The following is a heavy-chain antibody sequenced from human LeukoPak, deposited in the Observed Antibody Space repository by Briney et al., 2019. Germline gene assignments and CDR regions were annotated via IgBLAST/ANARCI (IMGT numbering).Heavy chain of an antibody. CDR3: TRDVGAVDY. Sequence: PGGSLGLSCVASGFTFSTYWMTWVRQAPGKGLEWVANIKQDGSEKYYVDSVKGRFTISRDNAKNSLYLQMNSLRAEDTAVYYCTRDVGAVDYWGQGTLVTVSS. D-gene: IGHD1-26*01. J-gene: IGHJ4*02. V-gene: IGHV3-7*01. CDR2: IKQDGSEK. CDR1: GFTFSTYW.